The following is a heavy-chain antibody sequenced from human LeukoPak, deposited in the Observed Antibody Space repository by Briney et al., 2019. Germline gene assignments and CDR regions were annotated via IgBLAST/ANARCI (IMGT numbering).Heavy chain of an antibody. CDR2: IYYSGST. CDR1: GGSICSGGYY. V-gene: IGHV4-31*03. CDR3: ASFPSGYSSRFDY. Sequence: SQTLSLTCTVSGGSICSGGYYWRWIRQHPGRGLEWIGYIYYSGSTYYNPSRKSRVTISVDTSKNQFSLKLSSVTAAATVVYYCASFPSGYSSRFDYWGQGTLVTVSS. D-gene: IGHD3-22*01. J-gene: IGHJ4*02.